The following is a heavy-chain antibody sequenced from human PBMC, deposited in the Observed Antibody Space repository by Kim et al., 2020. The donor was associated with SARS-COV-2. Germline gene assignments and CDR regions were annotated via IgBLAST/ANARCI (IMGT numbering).Heavy chain of an antibody. V-gene: IGHV1-2*02. D-gene: IGHD4-17*01. Sequence: QKFQGRVTMTRDTSISPAYMELSRLRSDDTAVYYCARAPPTTVNTTDFDYWGQGTLVTVSS. J-gene: IGHJ4*02. CDR3: ARAPPTTVNTTDFDY.